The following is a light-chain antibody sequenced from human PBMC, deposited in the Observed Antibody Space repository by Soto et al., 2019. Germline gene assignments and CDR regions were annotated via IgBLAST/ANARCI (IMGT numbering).Light chain of an antibody. CDR1: SSNIGSNT. Sequence: QSVLTQPPSASGTPGQRVTISCSGSSSNIGSNTVNWYQQHPGKAPKLMIYEVSKRPSGVPDRFSGSKSGNTASLTVSGLQAEDEADYYCSSYAGINNLVFGGGTKLTVL. V-gene: IGLV2-8*01. J-gene: IGLJ3*02. CDR3: SSYAGINNLV. CDR2: EVS.